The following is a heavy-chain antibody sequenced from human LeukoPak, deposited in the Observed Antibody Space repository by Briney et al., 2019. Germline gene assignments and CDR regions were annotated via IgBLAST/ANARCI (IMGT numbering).Heavy chain of an antibody. Sequence: GGSLRLSCAASGFTFSTYWMSWVRQAPGKGLEWVANIKQDGSEKYFVDSVKGRFTISRDNAKSSLYLQMNSLRAEDTAVYYCARDCPKTVGRVPCSAFDIWGQGTMVTVSS. V-gene: IGHV3-7*01. D-gene: IGHD3-10*01. CDR2: IKQDGSEK. CDR3: ARDCPKTVGRVPCSAFDI. J-gene: IGHJ3*02. CDR1: GFTFSTYW.